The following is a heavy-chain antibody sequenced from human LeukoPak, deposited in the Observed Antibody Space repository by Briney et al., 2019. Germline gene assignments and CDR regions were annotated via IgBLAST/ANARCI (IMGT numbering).Heavy chain of an antibody. V-gene: IGHV1-46*01. CDR2: INPSGGST. Sequence: GASVKVSCKASGYTFTSYCMHWVRQAPGQGLEWMGIINPSGGSTSYAQKFQGRVTMTRDTSTSTVYMELSSLRSEDTAVYYCARAYSSGWYPYYYYGMDVWGQGTTVTVSS. CDR1: GYTFTSYC. CDR3: ARAYSSGWYPYYYYGMDV. D-gene: IGHD6-13*01. J-gene: IGHJ6*02.